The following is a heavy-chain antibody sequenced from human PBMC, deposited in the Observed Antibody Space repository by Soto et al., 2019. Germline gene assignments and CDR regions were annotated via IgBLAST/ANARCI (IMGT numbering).Heavy chain of an antibody. V-gene: IGHV3-23*01. CDR2: ISNTGGGT. CDR1: GFTFNNYA. Sequence: PGGSLRLSCAASGFTFNNYAMNWVRQAPGMGLEWVATISNTGGGTYYADSVKGRFTISRDNSKNTLYLQMSSLRVEDTAVYYCAKDRLAGNFDYWGQGTQVTV. J-gene: IGHJ4*02. CDR3: AKDRLAGNFDY.